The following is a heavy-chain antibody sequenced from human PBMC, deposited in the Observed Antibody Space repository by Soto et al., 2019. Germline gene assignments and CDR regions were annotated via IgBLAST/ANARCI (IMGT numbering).Heavy chain of an antibody. Sequence: QLQLQESGPGLVKPSETLSLTCTVSGGSISSSSYYWGWIRQPPGKGLEWIGSIYYSGSTYYNPSLKSRVTISVDTSKNQFSLKLSSVTAADTAVYYCAGSGGYSYGYGVEFDYWGQGTLVTVSS. J-gene: IGHJ4*02. CDR3: AGSGGYSYGYGVEFDY. CDR2: IYYSGST. CDR1: GGSISSSSYY. V-gene: IGHV4-39*01. D-gene: IGHD5-18*01.